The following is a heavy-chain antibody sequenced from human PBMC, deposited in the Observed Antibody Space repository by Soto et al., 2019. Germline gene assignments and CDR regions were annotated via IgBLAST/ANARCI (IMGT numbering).Heavy chain of an antibody. Sequence: QVQLVQSGAEVKKPGASVKVSCKASGYTFTAYYMHWVRQAPGQGLEWMGWINPNSGGTYHAQNFQGRVTMTRATSTTTAYMELASPRSDDTAVYYCARGGGRGYNELDPWGHGTLVIVSS. CDR2: INPNSGGT. V-gene: IGHV1-2*02. D-gene: IGHD5-12*01. CDR3: ARGGGRGYNELDP. J-gene: IGHJ5*02. CDR1: GYTFTAYY.